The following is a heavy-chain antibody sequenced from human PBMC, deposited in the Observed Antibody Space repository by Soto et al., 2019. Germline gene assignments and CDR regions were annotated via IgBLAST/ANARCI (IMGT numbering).Heavy chain of an antibody. Sequence: EVQLLESGGGLVQPGGSLRLSCAASGITFNNYALSWVRQAPGKGLEWVSGISGSGANTYYADSVKGRVTISRDNSKNPPSVPINSPTPSAPAVYYCAKILVGITSTITSSFDYWCPGPLVTVSS. CDR3: AKILVGITSTITSSFDY. J-gene: IGHJ4*02. CDR1: GITFNNYA. CDR2: ISGSGANT. V-gene: IGHV3-23*01. D-gene: IGHD5-12*01.